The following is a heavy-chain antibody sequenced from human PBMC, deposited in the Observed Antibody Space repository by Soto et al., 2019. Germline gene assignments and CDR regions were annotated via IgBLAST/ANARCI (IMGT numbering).Heavy chain of an antibody. D-gene: IGHD3-3*01. Sequence: GASVKVSCKASGGTFSSYAISWVRQAPGQGLEWMGGIIPIFGTANYAQKFQGRVTITADESTSTAYMELGSLRSEDTAVYYCAKSYGVTIFGVADYYYGMDVWGQGTTVTVSS. CDR2: IIPIFGTA. V-gene: IGHV1-69*13. CDR3: AKSYGVTIFGVADYYYGMDV. J-gene: IGHJ6*02. CDR1: GGTFSSYA.